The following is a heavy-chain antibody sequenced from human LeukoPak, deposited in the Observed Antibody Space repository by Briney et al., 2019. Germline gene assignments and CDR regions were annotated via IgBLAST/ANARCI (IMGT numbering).Heavy chain of an antibody. V-gene: IGHV3-11*04. J-gene: IGHJ3*02. CDR2: SSSSGSTI. CDR3: ARDLGIAARRRGAFDI. D-gene: IGHD6-6*01. Sequence: SSSSGSTIYYADSVKGRFTISRDNSKNSLYLQMKSLRAEDTALYYCARDLGIAARRRGAFDIWGQGTMVTVSS.